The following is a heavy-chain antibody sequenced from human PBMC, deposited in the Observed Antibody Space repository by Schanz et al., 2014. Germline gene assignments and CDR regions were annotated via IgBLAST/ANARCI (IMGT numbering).Heavy chain of an antibody. D-gene: IGHD2-2*02. J-gene: IGHJ4*01. CDR1: RLTFGNYW. CDR3: ATQYCSGTTCYTDSWDH. Sequence: EVQLVESGGGLVQPGGSLRLSCATSRLTFGNYWMSWVRQAPGKGLEWVANINQDGSQKYYVGSVKGRFTISRDNAKDSLYLQMTSLRAEDTAVYYCATQYCSGTTCYTDSWDHWGQGTLVTVS. CDR2: INQDGSQK. V-gene: IGHV3-7*01.